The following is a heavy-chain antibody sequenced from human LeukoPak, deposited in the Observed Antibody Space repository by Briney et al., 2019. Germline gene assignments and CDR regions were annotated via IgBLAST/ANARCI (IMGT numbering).Heavy chain of an antibody. Sequence: PGGSLRLSCAASGFTVSSNYMSWVRQAPGKGLEWVSVIYSGGSTYYADSVKGRFTISRDNAKNSLYLQMNSLRAEDTAVYYCARVAGYSYGPSYYFDYWGQGTLVTVSS. CDR1: GFTVSSNY. J-gene: IGHJ4*02. CDR2: IYSGGST. CDR3: ARVAGYSYGPSYYFDY. D-gene: IGHD5-18*01. V-gene: IGHV3-53*01.